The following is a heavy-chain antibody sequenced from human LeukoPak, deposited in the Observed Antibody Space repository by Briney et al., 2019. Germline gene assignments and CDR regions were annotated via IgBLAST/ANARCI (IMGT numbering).Heavy chain of an antibody. CDR3: ARGRGLAAAGKNWFDP. D-gene: IGHD6-13*01. CDR1: GGSFSGYY. Sequence: SETLSLTCAVYGGSFSGYYWSWIRQPPGKGLEWIGEINHSGSTNYNPSLKSRVTISVDTSKNQFSLKLSSVTAADTAVYYCARGRGLAAAGKNWFDPWGQGTLVTVSS. J-gene: IGHJ5*02. CDR2: INHSGST. V-gene: IGHV4-34*01.